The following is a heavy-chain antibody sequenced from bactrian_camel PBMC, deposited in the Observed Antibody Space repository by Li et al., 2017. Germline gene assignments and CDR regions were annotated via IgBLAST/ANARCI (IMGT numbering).Heavy chain of an antibody. V-gene: IGHV3S40*01. D-gene: IGHD3*01. CDR2: LYGGGGGT. CDR1: GDTASSVC. Sequence: VQLVESGGGSVHAGGSLRLSCVASGDTASSVCMAWFRHPPGKPGLERERVASLYGGGGGTYYADSVEGRFTISRDNAKDTLYLQMNSLKIEDTAVYYCALGSSRQATMTARGKGTQVTVS. J-gene: IGHJ4*01.